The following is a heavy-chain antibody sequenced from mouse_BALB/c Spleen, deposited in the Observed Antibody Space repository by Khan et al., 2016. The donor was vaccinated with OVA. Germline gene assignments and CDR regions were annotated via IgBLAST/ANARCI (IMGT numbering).Heavy chain of an antibody. CDR2: IYPFNDGT. J-gene: IGHJ2*01. D-gene: IGHD2-14*01. CDR3: ARNYRYDVYFDS. V-gene: IGHV1S136*01. CDR1: GYTFTSSV. Sequence: VQLQQSGPELVKPGASVKMSCTASGYTFTSSVIHWVRQKSGQGLDWIGYIYPFNDGTKYNEKFEGKATLTSDNSSSTAYSELSSLTSEYSAVYYCARNYRYDVYFDSWGQGTTLTVSS.